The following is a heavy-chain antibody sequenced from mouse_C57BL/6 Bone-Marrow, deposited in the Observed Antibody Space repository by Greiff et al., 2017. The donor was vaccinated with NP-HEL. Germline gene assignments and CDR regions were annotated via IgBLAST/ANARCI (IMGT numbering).Heavy chain of an antibody. J-gene: IGHJ3*01. CDR2: ISNGGGST. D-gene: IGHD1-1*01. CDR1: GFPFSDYY. CDR3: ARQYYGSSPFAY. V-gene: IGHV5-12*01. Sequence: EVQRVESGGGLVQPGGSLKLSCAASGFPFSDYYMYWVRPTPEKRLAWVAYISNGGGSTYSPATVKGRFPISRDNAKNPLYLQMRRLKSEDTAMYYCARQYYGSSPFAYWGQGTLVTVSA.